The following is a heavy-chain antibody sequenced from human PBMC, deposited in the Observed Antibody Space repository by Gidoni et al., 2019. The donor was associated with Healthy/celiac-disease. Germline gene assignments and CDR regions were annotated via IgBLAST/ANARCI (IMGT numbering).Heavy chain of an antibody. CDR2: ISGSGGST. D-gene: IGHD2-15*01. Sequence: EVQLLESGGGLVQPGGSLRLSCAASGFTFSSYAMSWVRQDPGKGLEWVSAISGSGGSTYYADSVKGRFTISRDNSKNTLYLQMNSLRAEDTAVYYCAKCGSGGSCYPYYFDYWGQGTLVTVSS. J-gene: IGHJ4*02. CDR3: AKCGSGGSCYPYYFDY. CDR1: GFTFSSYA. V-gene: IGHV3-23*01.